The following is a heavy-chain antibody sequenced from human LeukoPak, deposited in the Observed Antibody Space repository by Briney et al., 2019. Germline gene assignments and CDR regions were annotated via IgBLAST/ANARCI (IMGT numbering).Heavy chain of an antibody. V-gene: IGHV4-34*01. D-gene: IGHD5-12*01. J-gene: IGHJ6*03. Sequence: PSETLSLTCAVYGGSFSGYYWSWIRQPPGKGLEWIGEINHSGSTNYNPPLKSRVTISVDTSKDQFSLKLSSVTAADTAVYYCARGYESAIYYYMDVWGKGTTVTVSS. CDR3: ARGYESAIYYYMDV. CDR1: GGSFSGYY. CDR2: INHSGST.